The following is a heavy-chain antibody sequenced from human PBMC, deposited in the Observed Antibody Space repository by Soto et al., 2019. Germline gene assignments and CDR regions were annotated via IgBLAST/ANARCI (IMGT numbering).Heavy chain of an antibody. D-gene: IGHD4-17*01. CDR1: GGYISSGGYY. J-gene: IGHJ4*02. CDR3: ARVDYGDYESHTLDY. CDR2: IYYSGST. V-gene: IGHV4-30-4*01. Sequence: SETLSLTCTVSGGYISSGGYYWSWIRQPPGKGLEWIGYIYYSGSTYYNPSLKSRVTISVDTSKNQFSLKLSSVTAADTAVYYCARVDYGDYESHTLDYWGQGTLVTVSS.